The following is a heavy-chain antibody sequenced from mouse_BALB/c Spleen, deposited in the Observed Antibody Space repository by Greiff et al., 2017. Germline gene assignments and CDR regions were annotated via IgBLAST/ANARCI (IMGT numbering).Heavy chain of an antibody. Sequence: EVKVEESGGGLVQPGGSMKLSCVASGFTFSNYWMNWVRQSPEKGLEWVAEIRLKSNNYATHYAESVKGRFTISRDDSKSSVYLQMNNLRAEDTGIYYCTRLTTAFDVWGAGTTVTVSS. J-gene: IGHJ1*01. CDR3: TRLTTAFDV. CDR1: GFTFSNYW. CDR2: IRLKSNNYAT. V-gene: IGHV6-6*02. D-gene: IGHD1-2*01.